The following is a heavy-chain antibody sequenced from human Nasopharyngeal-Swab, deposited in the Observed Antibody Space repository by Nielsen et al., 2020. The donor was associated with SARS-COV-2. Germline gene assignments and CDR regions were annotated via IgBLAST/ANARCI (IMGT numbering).Heavy chain of an antibody. Sequence: SETLSLTCTVSGGSISSGGYYWSWIRQHPGKGLEWIGYIYYSGSTYYNPSLKSRVTIPVDTSKNQFSLKLSSVTAADTAVYYCASLPRIAAAGTGNDYWGQGTLVTVSS. CDR3: ASLPRIAAAGTGNDY. D-gene: IGHD6-13*01. CDR1: GGSISSGGYY. J-gene: IGHJ4*02. V-gene: IGHV4-31*03. CDR2: IYYSGST.